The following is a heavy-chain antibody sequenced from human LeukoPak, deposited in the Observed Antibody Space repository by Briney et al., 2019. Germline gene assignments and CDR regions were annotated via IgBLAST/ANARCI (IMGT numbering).Heavy chain of an antibody. V-gene: IGHV3-30*02. J-gene: IGHJ4*02. D-gene: IGHD4-17*01. Sequence: GGSLRLSCAASGFTFSSYGMHWVRQAPGKGLEWVAFIRYDGSNKYYADSVKGRFTISRDNAKNSLYLQMNSLRAEDTAVYYCARVGFAEDYGDGVFDYWGQGTLVTVSS. CDR3: ARVGFAEDYGDGVFDY. CDR2: IRYDGSNK. CDR1: GFTFSSYG.